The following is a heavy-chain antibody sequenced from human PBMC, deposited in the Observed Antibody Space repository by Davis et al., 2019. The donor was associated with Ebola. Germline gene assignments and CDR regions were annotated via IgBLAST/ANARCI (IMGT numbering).Heavy chain of an antibody. CDR3: ARSSGYSRGFDY. CDR2: IYYSGST. CDR1: GGSISSYY. Sequence: SETLSLTCTVSGGSISSYYWSWIRQPPGKGLEWIGYIYYSGSTNYNPSLKSRVTISVDTSKNQFSLKLSSVTAADTAVYYCARSSGYSRGFDYWGQGTLVTASS. D-gene: IGHD3-22*01. J-gene: IGHJ4*02. V-gene: IGHV4-59*12.